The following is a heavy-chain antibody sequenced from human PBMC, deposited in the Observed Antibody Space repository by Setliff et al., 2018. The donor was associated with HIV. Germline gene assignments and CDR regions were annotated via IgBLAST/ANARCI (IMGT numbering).Heavy chain of an antibody. CDR1: GFILDDYL. D-gene: IGHD1-26*01. J-gene: IGHJ2*01. CDR2: IRGNAYGGTT. Sequence: GGSLRLSCRASGFILDDYLLTWVRQAPGKGLEWVGFIRGNAYGGTTQYAASVKGRFTISRDDSRNIAYLQMNSLNTEDTAMYYCTRDSGTESGSPWWYFALWGRGTLVTVSS. V-gene: IGHV3-49*04. CDR3: TRDSGTESGSPWWYFAL.